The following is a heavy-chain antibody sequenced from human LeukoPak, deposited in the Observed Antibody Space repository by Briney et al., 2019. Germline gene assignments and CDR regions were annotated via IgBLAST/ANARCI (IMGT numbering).Heavy chain of an antibody. D-gene: IGHD6-19*01. V-gene: IGHV3-23*01. CDR3: AKDGITVTGGFDY. CDR2: ITGSGAGT. CDR1: GFTVSSNY. Sequence: GGSLRLSCAASGFTVSSNYMSWVRQAPGKGLEWVSAITGSGAGTYYAGSVKGRFTISRDNSKNTLYLHMNSLRAEDTAVYYCAKDGITVTGGFDYWGQGTLVTVSS. J-gene: IGHJ4*02.